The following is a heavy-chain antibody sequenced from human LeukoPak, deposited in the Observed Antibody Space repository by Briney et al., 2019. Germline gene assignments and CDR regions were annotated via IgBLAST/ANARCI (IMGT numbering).Heavy chain of an antibody. CDR2: IKHDGIEK. D-gene: IGHD3-22*01. V-gene: IGHV3-7*03. J-gene: IGHJ4*02. CDR1: GLTFRRHL. Sequence: PGGSLRLSCADSGLTFRRHLITWVRQTPGKGREWVANIKHDGIEKNYVDSVKGRFTISRENAKNLLYLQMNSLRAEDTAVYYCATPLDYYDRSDSHQGGDWGQGTLVTVSS. CDR3: ATPLDYYDRSDSHQGGD.